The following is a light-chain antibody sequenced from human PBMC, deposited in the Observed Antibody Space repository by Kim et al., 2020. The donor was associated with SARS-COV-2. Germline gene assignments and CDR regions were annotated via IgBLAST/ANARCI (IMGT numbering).Light chain of an antibody. CDR1: QTLSNY. CDR2: ETS. V-gene: IGKV3-11*01. CDR3: QQRNNFL. J-gene: IGKJ3*01. Sequence: EIVLTQSPATLSLSPGERATLSCRASQTLSNYLAWYQHKPGQAPRLLIYETSHRATGVPARFSDSGSGTDFTLTISSLEPEDFAVYYCQQRNNFLFRPGTKVDIK.